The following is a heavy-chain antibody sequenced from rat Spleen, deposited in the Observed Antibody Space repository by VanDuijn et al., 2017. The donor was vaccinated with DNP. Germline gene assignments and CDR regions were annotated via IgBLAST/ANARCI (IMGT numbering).Heavy chain of an antibody. D-gene: IGHD4-3*01. CDR1: GFTFNNYL. Sequence: EVQLVESGGGLVQPGRSLKLSCAASGFTFNNYLMTWVRQVPGKGLEWVTSITSSVGSTYYPDSVKGRFTVARDNAKSSLYLQMDSLRSEDTATYYCARHGIIRGTEAMDAWGQGTSVTVSS. CDR3: ARHGIIRGTEAMDA. V-gene: IGHV5-31*01. J-gene: IGHJ4*01. CDR2: ITSSVGST.